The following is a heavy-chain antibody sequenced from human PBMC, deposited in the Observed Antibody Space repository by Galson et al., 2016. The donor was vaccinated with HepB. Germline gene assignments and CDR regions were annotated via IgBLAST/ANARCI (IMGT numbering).Heavy chain of an antibody. Sequence: SLRLSCAVSGFTLSGHGLHWVRQAPGKGLEWVAIIWYDGSNKYYADSVKGRFTISRDTSKNTLYLQMNNLRAEDTAVYYCARGLGSCWRSGSSAFWGQGSLVTVS. CDR2: IWYDGSNK. CDR1: GFTLSGHG. D-gene: IGHD2-15*01. J-gene: IGHJ4*02. V-gene: IGHV3-33*01. CDR3: ARGLGSCWRSGSSAF.